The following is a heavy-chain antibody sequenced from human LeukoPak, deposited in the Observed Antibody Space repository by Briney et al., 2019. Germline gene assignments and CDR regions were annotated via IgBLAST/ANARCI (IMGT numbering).Heavy chain of an antibody. J-gene: IGHJ5*01. CDR1: GGSISSYY. CDR2: IYYSGST. D-gene: IGHD5/OR15-5a*01. CDR3: ARDTKRLDFLRGIVVPDAVSLDS. V-gene: IGHV4-59*12. Sequence: SETLSLTCTVSGGSISSYYWSWIRQPPGKGLEWIGYIYYSGSTNYNPSLKSRVTISVDTSKNQFSLKVNSMTAADTAVYYCARDTKRLDFLRGIVVPDAVSLDSWGQGTQVSVSS.